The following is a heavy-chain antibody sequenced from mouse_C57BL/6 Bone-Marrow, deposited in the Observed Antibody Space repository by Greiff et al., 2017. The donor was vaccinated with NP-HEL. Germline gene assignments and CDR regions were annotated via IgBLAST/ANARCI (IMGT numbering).Heavy chain of an antibody. Sequence: VQLQQSGAELVRPGASVKLSCTASGFNIKDDYMHWVKQRPEQGLEWIGWIDPENGDTEYASKFQGKATITADTSSNTAYLQLSSLTSEDTAVYYCTPCGNRYFDVWGTGTTVTVSS. CDR1: GFNIKDDY. D-gene: IGHD2-1*01. CDR2: IDPENGDT. CDR3: TPCGNRYFDV. J-gene: IGHJ1*03. V-gene: IGHV14-4*01.